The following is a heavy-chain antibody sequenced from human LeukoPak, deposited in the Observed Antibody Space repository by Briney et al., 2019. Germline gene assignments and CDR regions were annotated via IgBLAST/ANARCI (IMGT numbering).Heavy chain of an antibody. V-gene: IGHV4-59*01. Sequence: SETLSLTCTVSGGSIRGYYWSWIRQPPGKGLEWIGYIYYSGSTNYNPSLKSRVTISVDTSKNQFSLKLSSVTAADTAVYYCARDPATATTGYFDYWGQGTLVTVSS. CDR2: IYYSGST. D-gene: IGHD4-11*01. CDR1: GGSIRGYY. J-gene: IGHJ4*02. CDR3: ARDPATATTGYFDY.